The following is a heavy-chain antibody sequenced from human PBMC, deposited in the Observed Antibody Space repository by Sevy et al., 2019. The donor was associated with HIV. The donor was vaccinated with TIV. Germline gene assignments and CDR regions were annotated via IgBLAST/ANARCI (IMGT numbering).Heavy chain of an antibody. CDR1: GFTFSSYA. CDR3: AKGRAVAGFDY. D-gene: IGHD6-19*01. V-gene: IGHV3-23*01. J-gene: IGHJ4*02. CDR2: ISGSGGST. Sequence: GGSLRLSCAASGFTFSSYAMSWVRQAPGKGLEWVSAISGSGGSTYYADSVKGRFTIYRDNSKNTLYLQMTSLRAEDTAVYYCAKGRAVAGFDYWGQGTLVTVSS.